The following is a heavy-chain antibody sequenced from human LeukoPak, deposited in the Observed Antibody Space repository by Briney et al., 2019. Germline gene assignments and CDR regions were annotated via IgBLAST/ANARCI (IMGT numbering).Heavy chain of an antibody. V-gene: IGHV3-23*01. CDR1: GFTFGSYA. CDR3: AKMRSCYYYMDV. CDR2: ISGSGDDT. Sequence: PGGSLRLSCAGSGFTFGSYAMSWVRQAPGKGLEWVSAISGSGDDTYYADPVKGRFTISSDNSKNTLFLQMNSLRAEDTAVYYCAKMRSCYYYMDVWGKGTTVAVSS. J-gene: IGHJ6*03.